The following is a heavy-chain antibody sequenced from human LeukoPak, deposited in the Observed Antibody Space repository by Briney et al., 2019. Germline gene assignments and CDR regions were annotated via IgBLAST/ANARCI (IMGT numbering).Heavy chain of an antibody. D-gene: IGHD5-18*01. V-gene: IGHV3-7*01. J-gene: IGHJ6*02. CDR2: INQDGSER. Sequence: GGSLRLSCAASGFTFSSYWMSWVRQAPGKGLEWVANINQDGSERYYVDSVKGRFTISRDNANNSLYLQMNSLRAEDTAVYYCARDAVDTANAVWGQGTTVTVSS. CDR1: GFTFSSYW. CDR3: ARDAVDTANAV.